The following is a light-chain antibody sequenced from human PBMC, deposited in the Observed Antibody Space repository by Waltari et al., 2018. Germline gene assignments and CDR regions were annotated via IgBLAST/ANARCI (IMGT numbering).Light chain of an antibody. Sequence: SYVVTQAPSLSVAPGQTARISCGGNDIGIKTVHWYQQKPGQAPILVVHDDRDRPSGIPERFSVSKSGTTATLTINRVEAGDEADYYCQVWDSSTNQVIFGGGTKLTVL. CDR2: DDR. J-gene: IGLJ2*01. CDR3: QVWDSSTNQVI. V-gene: IGLV3-21*02. CDR1: DIGIKT.